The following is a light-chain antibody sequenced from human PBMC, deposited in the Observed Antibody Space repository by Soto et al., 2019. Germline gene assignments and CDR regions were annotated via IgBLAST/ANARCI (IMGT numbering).Light chain of an antibody. CDR3: QQRSNWPPIT. CDR1: QSISSY. Sequence: ETVWTQSPATLSLSPGERATLSCRASQSISSYLAWYQQKPGQAPRLLIYDVSNRATGIPARFSGSGSGTDFTLPISSLEPEDFAVYYCQQRSNWPPITFGQGTRLEI. J-gene: IGKJ5*01. V-gene: IGKV3-11*01. CDR2: DVS.